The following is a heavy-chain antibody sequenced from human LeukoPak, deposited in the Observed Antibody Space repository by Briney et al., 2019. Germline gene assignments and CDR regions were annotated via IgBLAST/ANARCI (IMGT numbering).Heavy chain of an antibody. CDR2: INHSGST. D-gene: IGHD3-22*01. CDR1: GGSFSGYY. V-gene: IGHV4-34*01. CDR3: ARGRGYYYDSSGYYTLDY. Sequence: SETLSLTCAVYGGSFSGYYWSWIRQPPGKGLEWIGEINHSGSTNYNPSLKSRVTISVDTSKNQFSLKLSSVTAADTAVYYCARGRGYYYDSSGYYTLDYWGQGTLVTVSS. J-gene: IGHJ4*02.